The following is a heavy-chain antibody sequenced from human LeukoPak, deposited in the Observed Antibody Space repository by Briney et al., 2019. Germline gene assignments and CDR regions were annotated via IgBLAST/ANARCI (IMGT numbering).Heavy chain of an antibody. CDR2: ISGSGDRT. Sequence: PGGSLRLSCAASGFTLSRYEMNWVRQAPGKGLEWVSAISGSGDRTYYADSVKGRFTISRDNSKNTLYLQMNSLRAEDTAVYYCAKSGYGDSAIFDYWGQGTLVTASS. J-gene: IGHJ4*02. CDR1: GFTLSRYE. V-gene: IGHV3-23*01. CDR3: AKSGYGDSAIFDY. D-gene: IGHD4-17*01.